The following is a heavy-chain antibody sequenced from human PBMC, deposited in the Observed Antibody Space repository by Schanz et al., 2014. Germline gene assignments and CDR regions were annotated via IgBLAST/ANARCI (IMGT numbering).Heavy chain of an antibody. CDR3: TRGNALDV. CDR1: GGSISSYY. CDR2: IYYTAST. J-gene: IGHJ6*02. V-gene: IGHV4-59*01. D-gene: IGHD1-1*01. Sequence: QVQLQASGPGLVKPSESLSLTCTVSGGSISSYYWSWIRQPPGKGLEWIGYIYYTASTNYNPSLRRRVTISADTSKNQFSLKLTSVTAADSAVYFCTRGNALDVWGQGTTVTVSS.